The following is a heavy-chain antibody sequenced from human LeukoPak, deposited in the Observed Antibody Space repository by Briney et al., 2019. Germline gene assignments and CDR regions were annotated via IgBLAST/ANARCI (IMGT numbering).Heavy chain of an antibody. V-gene: IGHV1-8*01. Sequence: GASVKVSCKASGYTFTSYDINWVRQATGQGLEWMGWMDPNSGNTGYAQKFQGRVTMTRNTSISTAYMELSSLRSEDTAVYYCSVGPLYDYGVTWGQGTLVTVSS. CDR1: GYTFTSYD. J-gene: IGHJ5*02. D-gene: IGHD4-17*01. CDR3: SVGPLYDYGVT. CDR2: MDPNSGNT.